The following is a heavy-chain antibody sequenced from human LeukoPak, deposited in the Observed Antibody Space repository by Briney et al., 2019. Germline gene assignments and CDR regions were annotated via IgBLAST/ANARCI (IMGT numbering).Heavy chain of an antibody. CDR3: ASRKKGMASAGFDY. CDR2: IYPGDSDT. J-gene: IGHJ4*02. CDR1: GYSFTNYW. Sequence: GEXLKLSCKGSGYSFTNYWIGWVRQMPGKGLEWMGIIYPGDSDTRYSPSFQGQVTISAEKSISTAYLQWSSLKASDTALYYCASRKKGMASAGFDYWGQGTLVTVSS. V-gene: IGHV5-51*03. D-gene: IGHD5-24*01.